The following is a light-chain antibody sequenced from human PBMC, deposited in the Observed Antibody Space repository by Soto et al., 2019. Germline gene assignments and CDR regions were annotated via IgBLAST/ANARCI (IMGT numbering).Light chain of an antibody. Sequence: EIVMTQSPATLSVSPGERATLSFSASQSVSSTLAWYPQKPGQAPRLLIYGASTRATGIPARFSGSGSGTEFTLTISSLQSEYFAVYYCQQDNNWTPWTFGQGTKVDIK. J-gene: IGKJ1*01. V-gene: IGKV3-15*01. CDR2: GAS. CDR3: QQDNNWTPWT. CDR1: QSVSST.